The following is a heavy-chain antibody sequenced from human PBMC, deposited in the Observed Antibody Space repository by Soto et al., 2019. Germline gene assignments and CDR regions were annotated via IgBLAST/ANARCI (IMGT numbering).Heavy chain of an antibody. CDR1: GYSFTRYW. J-gene: IGHJ6*02. V-gene: IGHV5-51*01. Sequence: PRESLTIRSRSSGYSFTRYWIGWVRQMPGKGLEWMGIIYPGDSDTRYSPSFKGQVTISADKSISTAYLQWSSLKASDTAMYYCARHGSMDVWGQGTTVTVSS. D-gene: IGHD1-1*01. CDR2: IYPGDSDT. CDR3: ARHGSMDV.